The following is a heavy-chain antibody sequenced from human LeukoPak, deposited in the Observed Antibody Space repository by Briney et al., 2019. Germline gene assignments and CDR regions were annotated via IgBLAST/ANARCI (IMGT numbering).Heavy chain of an antibody. CDR1: GYSITNDYY. J-gene: IGHJ4*02. V-gene: IGHV4-38-2*02. CDR2: VHHSGST. Sequence: PSETLSLTCTVSGYSITNDYYWAWIWQPPGKGLQWIATVHHSGSTYYNPSLKSRFTISVDTSKNHFSLKLNSVTAADTAFYYCARHSWKTWTSGYYDYWGQGTLVTVSS. CDR3: ARHSWKTWTSGYYDY. D-gene: IGHD3-22*01.